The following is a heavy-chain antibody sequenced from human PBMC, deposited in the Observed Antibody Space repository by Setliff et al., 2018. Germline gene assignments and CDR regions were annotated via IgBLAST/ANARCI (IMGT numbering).Heavy chain of an antibody. CDR2: MNPNSGNT. CDR1: GYTFTSYD. D-gene: IGHD1-26*01. Sequence: GASVKVSCKASGYTFTSYDINWVRQATGQGLEWMGWMNPNSGNTGYAQKFQGRVTITRNTSISTAYMELSSLRSEDTAVYYCARGLSWERLEALGYYYGMDGWGQGTTVTVS. J-gene: IGHJ6*02. V-gene: IGHV1-8*03. CDR3: ARGLSWERLEALGYYYGMDG.